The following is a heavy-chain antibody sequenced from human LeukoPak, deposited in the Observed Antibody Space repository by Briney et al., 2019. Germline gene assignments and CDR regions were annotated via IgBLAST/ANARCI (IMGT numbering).Heavy chain of an antibody. V-gene: IGHV4-59*01. D-gene: IGHD4-17*01. CDR3: ARNQHYGVNYYGMDV. CDR1: GGSISSYY. CDR2: IYYSGST. J-gene: IGHJ6*02. Sequence: YPSETLSLTCTVSGGSISSYYWSWIRQPPGKGLEWIGYIYYSGSTNYNPSLKSRVTISVDTSKNQFSLKLSSVTAADTAVYYCARNQHYGVNYYGMDVWGQGTTVTVSS.